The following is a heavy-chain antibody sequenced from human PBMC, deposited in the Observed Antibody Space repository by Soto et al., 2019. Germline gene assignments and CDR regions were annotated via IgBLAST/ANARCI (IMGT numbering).Heavy chain of an antibody. J-gene: IGHJ4*02. CDR3: SRSPEVGVRAAY. D-gene: IGHD3-16*01. CDR1: GFPFSDYN. Sequence: EVQLVESGGGLVKPGGSLRLSCTGSGFPFSDYNINWVRQAPGKGLEWVSAITTGSSHIYQPNSMKGRSTISRDYSKNAFLLPSHSPRDDATALYYCSRSPEVGVRAAYWGQGTLVTVSS. V-gene: IGHV3-21*01. CDR2: ITTGSSHI.